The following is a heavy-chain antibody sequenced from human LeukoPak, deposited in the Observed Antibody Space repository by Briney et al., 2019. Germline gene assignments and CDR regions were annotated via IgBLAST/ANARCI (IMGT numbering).Heavy chain of an antibody. CDR1: GFTFSSYA. J-gene: IGHJ6*03. V-gene: IGHV3-23*01. CDR2: MSGSGGST. CDR3: AKDAPEGWQLLWAVICDYMDV. Sequence: QPGGSLRLSCAASGFTFSSYAMSWVRQAPGKGLEWVSVMSGSGGSTYYADSVKGRFTISRDNSKNTLYLQMNSLRAEDTAVYYCAKDAPEGWQLLWAVICDYMDVWGKGTTVTVSS. D-gene: IGHD2-2*01.